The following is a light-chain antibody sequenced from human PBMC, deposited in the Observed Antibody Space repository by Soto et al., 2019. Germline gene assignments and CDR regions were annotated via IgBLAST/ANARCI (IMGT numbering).Light chain of an antibody. V-gene: IGKV1-33*01. CDR1: QDINNY. Sequence: DIQMTQSPASLSASVGDRVTITCQASQDINNYLNWFQQKQGKAPKLLIYGASNLETGVPSRFSGSGSGTDFTFTISSLQPEDISIYYCQQYDDVPFTFGQGTRLQIK. J-gene: IGKJ5*01. CDR3: QQYDDVPFT. CDR2: GAS.